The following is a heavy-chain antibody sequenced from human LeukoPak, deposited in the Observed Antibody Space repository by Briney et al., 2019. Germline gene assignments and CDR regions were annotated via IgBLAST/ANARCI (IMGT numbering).Heavy chain of an antibody. CDR2: ISNNGGYT. J-gene: IGHJ4*02. Sequence: HPGGSLRLSCAASGFTFSSSAMSWVRQAPGKGLEWVSAISNNGGYTYYADSVQGRFTISRDNFKSTLCLQMNSLRAEDTAVYYCAKQLGYCSDGSCYFPYWGQGTLVTVSS. CDR1: GFTFSSSA. CDR3: AKQLGYCSDGSCYFPY. V-gene: IGHV3-23*01. D-gene: IGHD2-15*01.